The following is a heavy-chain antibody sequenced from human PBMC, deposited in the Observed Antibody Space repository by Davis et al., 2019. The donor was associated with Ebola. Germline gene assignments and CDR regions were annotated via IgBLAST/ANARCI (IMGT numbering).Heavy chain of an antibody. Sequence: SVKVSCKASGGTFSSYAISWVRQAPGQGLEWMGGIIPIFGTANYAQKFQGRVTITADESTSTAYMELSSLRSEDTAVYYCATVVPAAPPPYYYYYYMDVWGKGTTVTVSS. CDR1: GGTFSSYA. D-gene: IGHD2-2*01. CDR3: ATVVPAAPPPYYYYYYMDV. J-gene: IGHJ6*03. V-gene: IGHV1-69*13. CDR2: IIPIFGTA.